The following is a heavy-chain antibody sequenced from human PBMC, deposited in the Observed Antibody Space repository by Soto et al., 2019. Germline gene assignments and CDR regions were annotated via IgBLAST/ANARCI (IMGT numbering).Heavy chain of an antibody. CDR2: ISGSGGST. CDR1: GFTFSSYA. V-gene: IGHV3-23*01. J-gene: IGHJ3*02. Sequence: GGSLRLSCAASGFTFSSYAMSWVRQAPGKGLEWVSAISGSGGSTYYADSVKGRFTISRDNSKNTLYLQMNSLRAEDTAVYYCAKGYRYYYDSSGYYDAAFDIWGQGTMVTVS. D-gene: IGHD3-22*01. CDR3: AKGYRYYYDSSGYYDAAFDI.